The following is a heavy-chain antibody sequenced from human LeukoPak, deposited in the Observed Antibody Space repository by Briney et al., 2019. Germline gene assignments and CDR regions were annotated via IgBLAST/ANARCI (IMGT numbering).Heavy chain of an antibody. Sequence: SETLSLTCTVSGGSISSGSYYWSWIRQSAGKGLEWIGRIYTSGSTNYNSSLKSRVTISVDTSKNQFSLKLSSVTAADTAVYYCARRLKSGSYYDAFDIWGQGTMVTVSS. J-gene: IGHJ3*02. V-gene: IGHV4-61*02. CDR2: IYTSGST. CDR1: GGSISSGSYY. CDR3: ARRLKSGSYYDAFDI. D-gene: IGHD1-26*01.